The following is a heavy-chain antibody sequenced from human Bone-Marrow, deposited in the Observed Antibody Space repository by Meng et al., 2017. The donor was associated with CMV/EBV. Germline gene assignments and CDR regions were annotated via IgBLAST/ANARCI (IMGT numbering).Heavy chain of an antibody. CDR3: ARGVGESLGWEMGY. Sequence: EVQLVGSGGGLVQPGGSRRLSCAASGFTFSKHWLHWVRQAPGKGLVWVARINSDESSTSYADSVKGRFTISRDNSKNTLYLQMNSLRAEDTAVYYCARGVGESLGWEMGYWGQGTLVTVSS. CDR1: GFTFSKHW. CDR2: INSDESST. V-gene: IGHV3-74*01. D-gene: IGHD1-26*01. J-gene: IGHJ4*02.